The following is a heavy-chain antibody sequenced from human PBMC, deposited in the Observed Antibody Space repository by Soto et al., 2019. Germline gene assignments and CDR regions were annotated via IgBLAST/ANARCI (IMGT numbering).Heavy chain of an antibody. V-gene: IGHV1-69*13. D-gene: IGHD3-22*01. CDR1: GGTFSSYA. CDR3: ARVRGSGYSHPLYSYYYGMDV. CDR2: IIPIFGTA. Sequence: GTSVKVTCKASGGTFSSYAISWVRQAPGQGLEWMGGIIPIFGTANYAQKFQGRVTITADESTSTAYMELSSLRSEDTAVYYCARVRGSGYSHPLYSYYYGMDVWGQGTTVTVSS. J-gene: IGHJ6*02.